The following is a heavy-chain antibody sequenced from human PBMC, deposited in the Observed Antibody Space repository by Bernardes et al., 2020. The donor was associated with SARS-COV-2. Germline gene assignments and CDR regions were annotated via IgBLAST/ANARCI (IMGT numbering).Heavy chain of an antibody. CDR1: GFTFSGYA. J-gene: IGHJ5*02. D-gene: IGHD4-17*01. Sequence: GGSLRLSCAASGFTFSGYAMTWVRQAPGKGLEWVSAISGRGSATNYTNPVKGRFTISRDNSNNTLFLQMNSLRAEDTALYFCARKDYELDLWGQGTLVTVSS. CDR3: ARKDYELDL. CDR2: ISGRGSAT. V-gene: IGHV3-23*01.